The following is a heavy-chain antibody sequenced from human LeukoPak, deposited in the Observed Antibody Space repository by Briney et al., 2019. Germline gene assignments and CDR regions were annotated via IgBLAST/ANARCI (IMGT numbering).Heavy chain of an antibody. CDR1: GFTFSSYA. J-gene: IGHJ4*02. V-gene: IGHV3-64*01. CDR3: ARGGPTMFRGVIDY. CDR2: ISSNGGST. D-gene: IGHD3-10*01. Sequence: GGSLRLSCAASGFTFSSYAMHWVRQAPGKGLEYVSAISSNGGSTYYANSVKGRFTISRDNSKNTLYLQMGSLRAEDMAVYYWARGGPTMFRGVIDYWGQGTLATVSS.